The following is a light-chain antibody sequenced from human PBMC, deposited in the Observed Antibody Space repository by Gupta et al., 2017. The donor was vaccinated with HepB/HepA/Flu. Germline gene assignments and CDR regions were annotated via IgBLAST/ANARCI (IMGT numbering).Light chain of an antibody. CDR3: CSYAGSSTSKV. CDR2: DVS. J-gene: IGLJ3*02. V-gene: IGLV2-23*02. CDR1: SSDVGSYNL. Sequence: QSALTQPASVSGSPGQSITISCTGTSSDVGSYNLVSWYQQHPGKAPKLMIYDVSKRPSGVSNRFSGSKSGNTASLTISGLQAEDEADYYCCSYAGSSTSKVFGGGTKLTVL.